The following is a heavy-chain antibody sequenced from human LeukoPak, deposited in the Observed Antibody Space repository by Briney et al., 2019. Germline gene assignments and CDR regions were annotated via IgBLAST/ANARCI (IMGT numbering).Heavy chain of an antibody. V-gene: IGHV4-59*08. CDR1: GGSISSYY. CDR2: IYYSGST. CDR3: ARLHYYYDSRSEFNWFDP. J-gene: IGHJ5*02. D-gene: IGHD3-22*01. Sequence: PSETLSLTCTVSGGSISSYYWSWIRQPPGKGLEWIGYIYYSGSTNYNPSLKSRVTISVDTSKNQFSLKLSSVTAADTAVYYCARLHYYYDSRSEFNWFDPWGQGTLVTVSS.